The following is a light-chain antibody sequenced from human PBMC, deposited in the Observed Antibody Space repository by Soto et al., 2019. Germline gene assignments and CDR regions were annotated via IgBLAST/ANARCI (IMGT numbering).Light chain of an antibody. CDR1: SSNVGGYNF. J-gene: IGLJ1*01. CDR2: DVS. V-gene: IGLV2-11*01. Sequence: QSALTQPRSVSGSPGQSVAISCTGTSSNVGGYNFVSWYQQYPEKAPTLILYDVSKRPSRVPDRFSGSKSGNTASLTIAGLQAEDEADYYCCSYAGTSSYVFGSGPKVTVL. CDR3: CSYAGTSSYV.